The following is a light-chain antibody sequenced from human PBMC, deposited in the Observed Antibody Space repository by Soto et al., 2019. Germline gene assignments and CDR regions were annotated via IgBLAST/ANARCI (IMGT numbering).Light chain of an antibody. CDR3: QQSDSFPET. V-gene: IGKV1-39*01. CDR1: QSISTY. Sequence: DIQMTQSPSSLSASVGDRVTITCRASQSISTYLNWYQQKPGRAPKLLIYTASTLQGGVPSRFSGSGSGTEFTLTISSLQPEDFATYYCQQSDSFPETFGQGTKLEIK. CDR2: TAS. J-gene: IGKJ2*01.